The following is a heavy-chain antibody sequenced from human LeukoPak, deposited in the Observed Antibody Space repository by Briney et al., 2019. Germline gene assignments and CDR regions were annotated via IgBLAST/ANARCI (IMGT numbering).Heavy chain of an antibody. J-gene: IGHJ4*02. CDR3: AGLAVVTGGN. D-gene: IGHD2-21*02. Sequence: PGGSLRLSCAASGFTFSSYWMTWVRQAPGKGLEWVANIKKDGSDKYYVASVKGRFTISRDNAKNSLYLQMNSLSAEDTAVYYCAGLAVVTGGNWGQGTLVTVSS. V-gene: IGHV3-7*02. CDR2: IKKDGSDK. CDR1: GFTFSSYW.